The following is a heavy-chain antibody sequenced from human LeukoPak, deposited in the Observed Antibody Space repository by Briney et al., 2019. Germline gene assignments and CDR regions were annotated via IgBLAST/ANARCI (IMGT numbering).Heavy chain of an antibody. CDR1: GGSISSHY. J-gene: IGHJ5*02. Sequence: SETLSLTCTVSGGSISSHYWSWIRQPPGKGLEWIGYMFHGGSTTYNSSLKSRVTISVDSSKNQFSLKLRSVTAADTAVYYCARRTTTAACNWFDPWGQGTLVTVSS. CDR2: MFHGGST. V-gene: IGHV4-59*11. D-gene: IGHD4-11*01. CDR3: ARRTTTAACNWFDP.